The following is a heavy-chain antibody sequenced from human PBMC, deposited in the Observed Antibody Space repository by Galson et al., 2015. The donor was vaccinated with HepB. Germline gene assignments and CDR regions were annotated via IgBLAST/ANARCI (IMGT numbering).Heavy chain of an antibody. CDR1: GGSFSGYY. V-gene: IGHV4-34*01. CDR3: ARGGGYNHSGWFDP. D-gene: IGHD5-24*01. Sequence: TLSLTCAVYGGSFSGYYWSWIRQPPGKGLEWIGEINHSGSTNYNPSLKSRVTISVDTSKNQFSLKLSSVTAADTAVYYCARGGGYNHSGWFDPWGQGTLVTVSS. J-gene: IGHJ5*02. CDR2: INHSGST.